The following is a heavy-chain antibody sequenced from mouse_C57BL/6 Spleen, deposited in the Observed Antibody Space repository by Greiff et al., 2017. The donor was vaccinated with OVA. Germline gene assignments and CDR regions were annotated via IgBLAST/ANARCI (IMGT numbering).Heavy chain of an antibody. J-gene: IGHJ1*03. CDR1: GYSITSCYY. Sequence: EVKLQESGPGLVKPSQSLSLTCSVTGYSITSCYYWNWIRQFPGNKLKWMGYISYDGSTNYNPSLNNRISVTRDTPKNQFFLKLNSVTTEDTATYYGDSSSYWYFDVWGTGTTVTVSS. CDR3: DSSSYWYFDV. CDR2: ISYDGST. V-gene: IGHV3-6*01. D-gene: IGHD1-1*01.